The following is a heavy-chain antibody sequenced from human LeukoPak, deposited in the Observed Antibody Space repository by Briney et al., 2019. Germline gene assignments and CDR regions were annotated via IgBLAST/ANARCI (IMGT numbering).Heavy chain of an antibody. J-gene: IGHJ3*02. D-gene: IGHD7-27*01. CDR3: ARDNWAASGAFDI. Sequence: PGGSLRLSCAASGFTFSSYAMHWVRQAPGKGLEWVAVISYDGSNKYYADSVKGRFTISRDNSKNTLYLQTNSLRAEDTAVYYCARDNWAASGAFDIWGQGTMVTVSS. CDR2: ISYDGSNK. V-gene: IGHV3-30-3*01. CDR1: GFTFSSYA.